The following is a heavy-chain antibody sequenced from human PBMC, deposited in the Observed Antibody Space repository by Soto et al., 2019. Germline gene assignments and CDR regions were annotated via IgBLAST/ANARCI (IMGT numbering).Heavy chain of an antibody. V-gene: IGHV1-69*12. J-gene: IGHJ4*02. CDR3: ARDVRAAGTGGLGY. D-gene: IGHD6-13*01. CDR1: GGTFSSYA. Sequence: QVQLVQSGAEVKKPGSSVKVSCKASGGTFSSYAISWVRQAPGQGLEWMGGIIPIFGTANYAQKFQGRVTITADESTRTAYRELSSLRSEDTAVCYWARDVRAAGTGGLGYWGQGTLVTVSS. CDR2: IIPIFGTA.